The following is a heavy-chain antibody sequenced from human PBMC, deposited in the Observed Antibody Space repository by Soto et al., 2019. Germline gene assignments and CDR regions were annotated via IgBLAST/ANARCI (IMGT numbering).Heavy chain of an antibody. CDR3: RSSSRYSTDV. D-gene: IGHD6-13*01. V-gene: IGHV4-39*01. Sequence: QLQLQESGPGLVKPSETLSLSCTVSGRSIISSFYWGWIRRPPGKGLEWIGSIYATGNAHYNPSLKGRVTISADTSKNQFSLTLISVTAADTAVYYCRSSSRYSTDVWGQGATVTVSS. CDR1: GRSIISSFY. CDR2: IYATGNA. J-gene: IGHJ6*02.